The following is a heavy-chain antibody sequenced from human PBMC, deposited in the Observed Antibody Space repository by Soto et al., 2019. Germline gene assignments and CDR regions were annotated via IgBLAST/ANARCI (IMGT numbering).Heavy chain of an antibody. J-gene: IGHJ6*03. CDR3: ARRARPDFYYMDV. CDR1: GFTLSGYA. Sequence: EVQLAESGGGLAQPGGSLRLSCAASGFTLSGYAMDWVRQAPGKGLEYVSGISSNGVGTYYANSVQGRFTISRDNSKNKVELQKGSLRPEDMAVYYCARRARPDFYYMDVWGKGTTVTVSS. V-gene: IGHV3-64*01. D-gene: IGHD6-6*01. CDR2: ISSNGVGT.